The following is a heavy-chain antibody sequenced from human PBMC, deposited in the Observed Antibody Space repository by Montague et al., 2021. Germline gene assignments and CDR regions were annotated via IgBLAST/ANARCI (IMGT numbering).Heavy chain of an antibody. Sequence: TLSLTCSVSGGSISSGGFYWSWIRQHPGKGPEWIGSIYDSGSSNYNPSLKSRLTLSRDTSKNQVSLRLTSVTAAETAVYYSARSGGYCTGGRCDTFDYWGQGTLVTVSS. CDR3: ARSGGYCTGGRCDTFDY. D-gene: IGHD2-15*01. J-gene: IGHJ4*02. CDR2: IYDSGSS. CDR1: GGSISSGGFY. V-gene: IGHV4-31*03.